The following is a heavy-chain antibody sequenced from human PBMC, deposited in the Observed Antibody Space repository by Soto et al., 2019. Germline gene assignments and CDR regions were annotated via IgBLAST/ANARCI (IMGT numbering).Heavy chain of an antibody. V-gene: IGHV4-34*01. CDR3: ARGRSDYVWGSYRYEPRYYFDY. Sequence: LSLTCAVYGGSFSGYYWSWIRQPPGKGLEWIGEINHSGSTNYNPSLKSRVTISVDTSKNQFSLKLSSVTAADTAVYYCARGRSDYVWGSYRYEPRYYFDYWGQGTLVTVSS. CDR2: INHSGST. D-gene: IGHD3-16*02. CDR1: GGSFSGYY. J-gene: IGHJ4*02.